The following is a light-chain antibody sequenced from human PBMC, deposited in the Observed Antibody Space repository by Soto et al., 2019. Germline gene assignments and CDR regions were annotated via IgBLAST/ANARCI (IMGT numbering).Light chain of an antibody. V-gene: IGLV4-60*02. CDR2: LEDSGNY. CDR3: ETWDSNTWV. J-gene: IGLJ3*02. Sequence: QPVLTQSSSASASLGSSVKLTCTLSSGHSSYIIAWHQQQPGKAPRYLMKLEDSGNYNKGSGVPDRFSGSSSGADRYLTISNLQFEDEADYYCETWDSNTWVFGGGTKLTVL. CDR1: SGHSSYI.